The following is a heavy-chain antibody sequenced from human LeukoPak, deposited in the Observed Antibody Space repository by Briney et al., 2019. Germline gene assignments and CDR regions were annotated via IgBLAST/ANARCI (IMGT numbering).Heavy chain of an antibody. CDR2: INHSGST. D-gene: IGHD3-22*01. Sequence: SETLSLTCAVYGGSFSGYYWSWIRQPPGKGLEWIGEINHSGSTNYNPSLMSRVTISVDTSKNQFSLKLSSVTAADTAVYYCARAKRSPYDSSGYFGYWGQGTLVTVSS. V-gene: IGHV4-34*01. CDR3: ARAKRSPYDSSGYFGY. J-gene: IGHJ4*02. CDR1: GGSFSGYY.